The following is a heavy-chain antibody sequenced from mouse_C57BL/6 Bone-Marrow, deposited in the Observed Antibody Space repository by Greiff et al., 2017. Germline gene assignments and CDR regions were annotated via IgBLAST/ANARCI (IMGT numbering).Heavy chain of an antibody. CDR1: GYTFTSYW. D-gene: IGHD1-1*01. CDR2: IDPSDSYT. J-gene: IGHJ4*01. Sequence: QVQLKQPGAELVRPGASVKLSCKASGYTFTSYWMHWVKQRPGQGLEWIGEIDPSDSYTNYNQKFKGKSTLTVDKSSSTAYMQLSSLTSEDSAVYYCARWDYGSTYYYAMDYWGQGTTVTVSS. CDR3: ARWDYGSTYYYAMDY. V-gene: IGHV1-69*01.